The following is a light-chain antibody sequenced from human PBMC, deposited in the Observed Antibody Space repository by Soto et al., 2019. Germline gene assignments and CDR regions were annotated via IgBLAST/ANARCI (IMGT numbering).Light chain of an antibody. CDR2: GAS. CDR3: KQYGGSPIT. Sequence: LVFTQSPGTLSLSPGERGARSCRASQSVSSNYLAWYQQKPGQAPRLLIYGASSRASGVPVRFSGSGSGTDFTLTISRLEPEDFALYYCKQYGGSPITFGLGTRLEIK. CDR1: QSVSSNY. V-gene: IGKV3-20*01. J-gene: IGKJ5*01.